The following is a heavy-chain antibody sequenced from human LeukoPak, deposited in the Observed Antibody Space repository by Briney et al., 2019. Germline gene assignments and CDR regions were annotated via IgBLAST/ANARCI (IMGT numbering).Heavy chain of an antibody. CDR3: ARGSRHYYDSSGYYYVAFDY. Sequence: ASVMVSCKASGGTFSSYAISWVRQAPGQGLEWMGWISAYNGNTNYAQKLQGRVTMTTDTSTSTAYMELRSLRSDDTAVYYCARGSRHYYDSSGYYYVAFDYWGQGTLVTVSS. CDR2: ISAYNGNT. D-gene: IGHD3-22*01. J-gene: IGHJ4*02. CDR1: GGTFSSYA. V-gene: IGHV1-18*01.